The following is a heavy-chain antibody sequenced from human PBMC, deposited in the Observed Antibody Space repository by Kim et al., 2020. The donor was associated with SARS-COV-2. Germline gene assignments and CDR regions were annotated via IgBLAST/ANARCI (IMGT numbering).Heavy chain of an antibody. CDR2: TA. Sequence: TANYAQKFQGRVTITADEATSTAYMELSSLRSEDTAVYYCAHDSSGYYVYWGQGTLVTVSS. J-gene: IGHJ4*02. D-gene: IGHD3-22*01. CDR3: AHDSSGYYVY. V-gene: IGHV1-69*01.